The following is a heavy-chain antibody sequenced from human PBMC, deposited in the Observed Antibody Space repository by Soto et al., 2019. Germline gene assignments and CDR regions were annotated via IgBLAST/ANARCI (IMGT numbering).Heavy chain of an antibody. V-gene: IGHV3-23*01. CDR2: ISGSGGST. Sequence: PGGSLRLSYAASGFTFSSCAMSWVRQAPGKGLEWVSAISGSGGSTYHADSVKGRFTISRDNSKNTLYPQMNSLRAEDTAVYYCAKDSSSWYSGKVYFVYWGLGT. CDR3: AKDSSSWYSGKVYFVY. D-gene: IGHD6-13*01. CDR1: GFTFSSCA. J-gene: IGHJ4*02.